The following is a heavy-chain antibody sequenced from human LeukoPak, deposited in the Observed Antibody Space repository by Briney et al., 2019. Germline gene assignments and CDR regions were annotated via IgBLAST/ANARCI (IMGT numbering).Heavy chain of an antibody. J-gene: IGHJ6*03. CDR1: GGTFSSYA. Sequence: ASVKVSCKASGGTFSSYAISWVRQAPGQGLEWMGGIIPIFGTANYAQKFQGRVTITADESTSTAYMELSSLRSEDTAVYYCASVVHDYSNYYHYMDVWGKGTTVTVSS. CDR2: IIPIFGTA. CDR3: ASVVHDYSNYYHYMDV. D-gene: IGHD4-11*01. V-gene: IGHV1-69*01.